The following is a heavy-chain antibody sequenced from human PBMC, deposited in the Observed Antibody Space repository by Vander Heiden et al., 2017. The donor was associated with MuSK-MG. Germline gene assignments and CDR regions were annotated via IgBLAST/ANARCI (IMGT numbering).Heavy chain of an antibody. CDR3: AKGIGGYGDYYGMDV. Sequence: QVQLVESVGGVVQPGRSLRLACAASGFTFSSYGMHWVRQAPGKGLEWVAVISYDGSNKYYADSVKGRFTISRDNSKNTLYLQMNSLRAEDTAVYYCAKGIGGYGDYYGMDVWGQGTTVTVSS. CDR1: GFTFSSYG. J-gene: IGHJ6*02. V-gene: IGHV3-30*18. CDR2: ISYDGSNK. D-gene: IGHD4-17*01.